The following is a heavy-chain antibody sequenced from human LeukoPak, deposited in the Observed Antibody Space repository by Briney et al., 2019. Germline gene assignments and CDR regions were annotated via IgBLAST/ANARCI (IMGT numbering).Heavy chain of an antibody. Sequence: GGSLRLPCAASGFTSSDYYMSWIRQAPGKGLEWVSHISSSDSTIYYADSVKGRFTISRDNAKRSLYLQMNSLRADDTAVYYCARDQGTFCVGDCYYRLDFWDQGTLVTVSS. CDR3: ARDQGTFCVGDCYYRLDF. CDR1: GFTSSDYY. V-gene: IGHV3-11*04. J-gene: IGHJ4*02. CDR2: ISSSDSTI. D-gene: IGHD2-21*02.